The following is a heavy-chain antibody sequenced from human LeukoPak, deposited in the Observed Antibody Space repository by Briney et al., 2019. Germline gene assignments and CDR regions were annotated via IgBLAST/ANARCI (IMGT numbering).Heavy chain of an antibody. Sequence: GGSLRLSCTGSGFTVSSSYMSWVRQTPGKGLKWVSVMYSGGTTYYADSVKGRFTISRDSSKNTVNLQMNSLRAEDTAVYYCARDRRDGYCLGHWGQGTLVTVSS. J-gene: IGHJ4*02. V-gene: IGHV3-66*01. CDR3: ARDRRDGYCLGH. D-gene: IGHD2-2*03. CDR2: MYSGGTT. CDR1: GFTVSSSY.